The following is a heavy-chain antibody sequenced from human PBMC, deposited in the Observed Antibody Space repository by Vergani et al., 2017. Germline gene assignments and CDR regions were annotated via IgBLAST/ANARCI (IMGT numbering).Heavy chain of an antibody. CDR1: GYTFTGYY. CDR3: AAEYGDFWSGYYLHP. CDR2: INPNSGGT. J-gene: IGHJ5*02. D-gene: IGHD3-3*01. Sequence: QVQLVQSGAEVKKPGASVKVSCKASGYTFTGYYMHWVRQAPGQGLEWMGWINPNSGGTNYAQKFQGRVTMTRDMSTSTAYMELSSLRSEDTAVYYCAAEYGDFWSGYYLHPWGQGTLVTVSS. V-gene: IGHV1-2*02.